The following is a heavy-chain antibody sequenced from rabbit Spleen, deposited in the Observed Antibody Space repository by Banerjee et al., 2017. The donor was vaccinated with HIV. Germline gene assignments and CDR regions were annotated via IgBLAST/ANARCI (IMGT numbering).Heavy chain of an antibody. V-gene: IGHV1S45*01. CDR2: IYTGDGGA. CDR1: GFDFSTYS. Sequence: QEQLVESGGGLVQPGGSLKLSCKASGFDFSTYSMSWVRQAPGKGLEWIGCIYTGDGGAYYASWAKGRFTISKTSSTTVTLQMTSLTAADTATYFCARDTSSSFSSYGMDLWGPGTLVTVS. D-gene: IGHD1-1*01. CDR3: ARDTSSSFSSYGMDL. J-gene: IGHJ6*01.